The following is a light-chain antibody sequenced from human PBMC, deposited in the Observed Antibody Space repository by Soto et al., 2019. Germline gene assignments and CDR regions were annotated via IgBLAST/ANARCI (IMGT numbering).Light chain of an antibody. V-gene: IGKV3-15*01. CDR1: QSVNSK. J-gene: IGKJ1*01. CDR3: QQYNNYLRT. CDR2: GAS. Sequence: EVVMTQSPATLSVSPGERATLSCRASQSVNSKLAWYQQKPGQSPRLLIYGASTRATGIPARFTGSGSGTEFTLTISSLQSEDFAVYYCQQYNNYLRTFGPGTKVDIK.